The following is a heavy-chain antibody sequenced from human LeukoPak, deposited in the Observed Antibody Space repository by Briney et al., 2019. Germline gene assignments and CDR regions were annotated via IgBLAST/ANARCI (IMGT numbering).Heavy chain of an antibody. V-gene: IGHV1-69*13. J-gene: IGHJ4*02. CDR2: IIPIFGTA. CDR1: GGTFSSYA. D-gene: IGHD5-12*01. Sequence: SVKVSCKASGGTFSSYAIIWVRQAPGQGLEWMGGIIPIFGTANYAQKFQGRVTITADESTSTAYMELSSLRSEDTAVYYCARSSIVATFRFDYWGQGTLVTVSS. CDR3: ARSSIVATFRFDY.